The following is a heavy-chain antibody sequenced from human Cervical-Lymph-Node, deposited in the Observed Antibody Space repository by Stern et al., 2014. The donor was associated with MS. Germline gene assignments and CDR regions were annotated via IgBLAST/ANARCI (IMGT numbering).Heavy chain of an antibody. D-gene: IGHD4-17*01. CDR2: ISWDGGST. Sequence: EVQLVESGGGLVQPGRSLRLSCAASGFTVNDYSMHWVRQAPGKGLEWVSGISWDGGSTEYADSVKGRFAFSRDNANNSTLLNSNSLRPEDTAFYYCAKTTVTTRPFEFWGQGTLVTVSS. J-gene: IGHJ4*02. CDR1: GFTVNDYS. CDR3: AKTTVTTRPFEF. V-gene: IGHV3-9*01.